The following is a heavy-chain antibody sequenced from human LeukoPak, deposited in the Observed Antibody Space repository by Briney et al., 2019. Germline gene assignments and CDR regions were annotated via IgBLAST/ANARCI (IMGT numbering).Heavy chain of an antibody. CDR3: ARDAYYYDSSGYYGGSRYYFDY. CDR2: IIPIFGIA. J-gene: IGHJ4*02. V-gene: IGHV1-69*05. D-gene: IGHD3-22*01. CDR1: GGTFRSYA. Sequence: GAPGKISCKASGGTFRSYAISWVRQAPGHGLEWMGGIIPIFGIAKYAQKFQGRVTITTDESTSTAYMELSSLRSEDTAVYYCARDAYYYDSSGYYGGSRYYFDYWGQGTLVTVSS.